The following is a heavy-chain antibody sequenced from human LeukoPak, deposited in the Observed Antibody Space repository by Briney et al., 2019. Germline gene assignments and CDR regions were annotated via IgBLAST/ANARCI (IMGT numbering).Heavy chain of an antibody. J-gene: IGHJ4*02. D-gene: IGHD1-26*01. Sequence: GGSLRLSCAASGFTFSSYSMNWVRQAPGKGLERVSSISSSSSYIYYADSVKGRFTISRDNAKNSLYLQMNSLRAEDTAVYYCARENSGSYPEVGYYFDYWGQGTLVTVSS. CDR1: GFTFSSYS. CDR3: ARENSGSYPEVGYYFDY. CDR2: ISSSSSYI. V-gene: IGHV3-21*01.